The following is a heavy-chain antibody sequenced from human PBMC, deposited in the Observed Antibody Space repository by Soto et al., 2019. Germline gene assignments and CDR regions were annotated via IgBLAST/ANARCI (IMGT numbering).Heavy chain of an antibody. Sequence: SETLSLTCIVSGGSIISNNWWSWVRQPPGKGLEWIGEIFQSGTTKYNPSLKSRVTISVDKSKNNFSLKVTSVTAADTAVYYCARVPFSTSPDYYYYYYGMDVWGQGTTVTVSS. J-gene: IGHJ6*02. CDR3: ARVPFSTSPDYYYYYYGMDV. V-gene: IGHV4-4*02. CDR1: GGSIISNNW. D-gene: IGHD2-2*01. CDR2: IFQSGTT.